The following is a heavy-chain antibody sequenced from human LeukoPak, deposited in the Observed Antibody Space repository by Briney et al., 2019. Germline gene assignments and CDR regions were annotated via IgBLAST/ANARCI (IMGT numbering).Heavy chain of an antibody. V-gene: IGHV4-39*07. Sequence: SETLSPTCTVSGGSVSTSDYYWGWIRQSPVKGLEWIGDVFYTGKTNYNPSLRGRATISIDTSKNQFSLKLTYVTAADSAVYYCARVFDSWGQGTLVTVSS. J-gene: IGHJ4*02. CDR1: GGSVSTSDYY. CDR3: ARVFDS. CDR2: VFYTGKT.